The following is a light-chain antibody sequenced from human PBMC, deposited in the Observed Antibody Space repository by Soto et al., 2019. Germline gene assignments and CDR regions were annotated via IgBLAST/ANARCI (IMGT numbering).Light chain of an antibody. J-gene: IGKJ1*01. CDR1: QDITKW. V-gene: IGKV1-39*01. CDR2: AAS. Sequence: DIQMTQSPATLSASVGDRVTMTCRASQDITKWLAWYQQKPGKAPKLLIYAASSLQSGVPSRLSGSGSGTDFTLTISSLQPEDFATYYCQQSYSTSWTFGQGTKVDIK. CDR3: QQSYSTSWT.